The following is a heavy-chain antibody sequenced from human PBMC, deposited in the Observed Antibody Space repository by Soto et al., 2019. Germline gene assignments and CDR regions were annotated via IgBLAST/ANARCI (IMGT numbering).Heavy chain of an antibody. CDR1: GYTFTSYD. CDR2: MNPNSSNT. D-gene: IGHD2-15*01. CDR3: AISLGYCSGGSCYSSFDY. J-gene: IGHJ4*02. Sequence: QVQLVQSGAEVKKPGASVKVSCKASGYTFTSYDINWVRQATGQGLEWMGWMNPNSSNTGYAQKFQGRVTMTRNTSISTAYMELSSLRSEDTAVYYCAISLGYCSGGSCYSSFDYWGQGTLVTVSS. V-gene: IGHV1-8*01.